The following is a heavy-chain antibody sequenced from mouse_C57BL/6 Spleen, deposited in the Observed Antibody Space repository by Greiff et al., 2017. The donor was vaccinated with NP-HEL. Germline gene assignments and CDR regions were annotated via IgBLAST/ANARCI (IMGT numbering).Heavy chain of an antibody. Sequence: QVQLQQSGAELVKPGASVKMSCKASGYTFTSYWITWVKQRPGQGLEWIGDIYPGSGSTNYNEKFKSKATLTVDTSSSTAYMQLSSLTSEDSAVYYCARCYYGSIGIMDYWGQGTSVTVSS. D-gene: IGHD1-1*01. CDR2: IYPGSGST. CDR1: GYTFTSYW. J-gene: IGHJ4*01. CDR3: ARCYYGSIGIMDY. V-gene: IGHV1-55*01.